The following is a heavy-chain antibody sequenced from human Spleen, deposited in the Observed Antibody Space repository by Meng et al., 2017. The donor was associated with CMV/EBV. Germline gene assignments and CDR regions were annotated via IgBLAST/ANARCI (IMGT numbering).Heavy chain of an antibody. V-gene: IGHV3-30*04. J-gene: IGHJ6*02. Sequence: GESLKISCAASGFTFSSYAMHWVRQAPGKGLEWVAVISFDGSTEYYADSVKGRFTISRDNSKNTLYLQMNSLRAGDTAVYYCARGISYYYYYGMDVWGQGTTVTVSS. CDR1: GFTFSSYA. CDR2: ISFDGSTE. CDR3: ARGISYYYYYGMDV. D-gene: IGHD2-15*01.